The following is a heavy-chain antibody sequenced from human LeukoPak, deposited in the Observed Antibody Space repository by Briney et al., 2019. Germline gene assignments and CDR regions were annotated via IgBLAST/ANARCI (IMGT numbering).Heavy chain of an antibody. D-gene: IGHD3-16*02. CDR3: ARRSRGDYVWGSCRYSLYFDY. V-gene: IGHV4-34*01. CDR2: INHSGST. Sequence: PSETLSLTCAVYGGSFSDYYWSWFRQPPGKGLVWIGEINHSGSTNYNPSLKSLVTISVDTPKNQFSLKLSSVTAADTAVYSCARRSRGDYVWGSCRYSLYFDYWGQGTLVTVSS. J-gene: IGHJ4*02. CDR1: GGSFSDYY.